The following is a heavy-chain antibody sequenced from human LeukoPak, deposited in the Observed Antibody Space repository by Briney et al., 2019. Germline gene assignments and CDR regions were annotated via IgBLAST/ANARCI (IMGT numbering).Heavy chain of an antibody. Sequence: GGSLRLSCAASGFTFSSYWMNWVRQTPGKGLEWVANIKQDGSEKYYVDFVKGRFTISRDNAKNSLYLQMNSLRAEDTAVYYCARGQGYSLYWGQGTLVTVSS. V-gene: IGHV3-7*01. CDR3: ARGQGYSLY. J-gene: IGHJ4*02. CDR1: GFTFSSYW. CDR2: IKQDGSEK. D-gene: IGHD5-18*01.